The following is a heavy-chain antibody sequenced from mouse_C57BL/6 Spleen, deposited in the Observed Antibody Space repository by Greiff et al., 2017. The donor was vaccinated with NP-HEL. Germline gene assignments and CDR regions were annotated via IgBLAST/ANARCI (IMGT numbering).Heavy chain of an antibody. D-gene: IGHD1-1*01. CDR1: GYSITSGYY. CDR3: ARGDTVVPFDY. J-gene: IGHJ2*01. V-gene: IGHV3-6*01. CDR2: IRYDGSN. Sequence: EVQLQESGPGLVKPSQSLSLTCSVTGYSITSGYYWNWIRQFPGNKLEWMGYIRYDGSNNYNPSLKNRISITRDTSTNQFFLKLNSVTTEDTATYYYARGDTVVPFDYWGQGTTLTVSS.